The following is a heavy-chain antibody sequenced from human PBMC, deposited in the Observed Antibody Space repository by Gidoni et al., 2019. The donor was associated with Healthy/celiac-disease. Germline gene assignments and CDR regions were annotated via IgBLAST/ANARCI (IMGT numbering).Heavy chain of an antibody. V-gene: IGHV3-49*05. J-gene: IGHJ4*02. CDR3: TRAVYDYVWGSYRYEYYFDY. CDR2: IRSKAYGGTT. Sequence: EVQLVESGGGLVKPGRFLRLSCTASGFTFGDYAMSWFRQAPGKGLEWVGFIRSKAYGGTTEYAASVKGRFTISRDDSKSIAYLQMNSLKTEDTAVYYCTRAVYDYVWGSYRYEYYFDYWGQGTLVTVSS. D-gene: IGHD3-16*02. CDR1: GFTFGDYA.